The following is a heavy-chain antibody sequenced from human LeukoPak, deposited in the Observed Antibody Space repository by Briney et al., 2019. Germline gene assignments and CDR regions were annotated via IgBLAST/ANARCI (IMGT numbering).Heavy chain of an antibody. CDR2: IYYSGST. CDR3: AKDGGSHLFDY. V-gene: IGHV4-61*01. CDR1: GGSVSSGSYQ. D-gene: IGHD1-26*01. J-gene: IGHJ4*02. Sequence: SETLSLTCTVSGGSVSSGSYQWSWIRQPPGKGLGWIGNIYYSGSTNYNPSLKSRVTISVDTSKNQFSLKLSSVTAADTAVYYCAKDGGSHLFDYWGQGALVTVSS.